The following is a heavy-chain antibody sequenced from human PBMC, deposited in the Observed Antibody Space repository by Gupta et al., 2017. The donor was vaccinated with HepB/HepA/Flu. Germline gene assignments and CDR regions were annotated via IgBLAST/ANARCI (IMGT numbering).Heavy chain of an antibody. J-gene: IGHJ6*02. D-gene: IGHD3-10*01. Sequence: QVQLQESGPGLVKPSETLSLTCTVSGGSISSYYWSWIRQPPGKGLEWIGYIYYSGSTNYNPSLKSRVTIAVDTSKNQFSLKLSSVTAADTAVYYCARDQPVYYYGSGKDYYYGMDVWGQGTTVTVSS. CDR3: ARDQPVYYYGSGKDYYYGMDV. CDR2: IYYSGST. V-gene: IGHV4-59*01. CDR1: GGSISSYY.